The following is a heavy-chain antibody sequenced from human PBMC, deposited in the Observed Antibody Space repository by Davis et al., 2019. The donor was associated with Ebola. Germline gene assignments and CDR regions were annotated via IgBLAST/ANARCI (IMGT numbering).Heavy chain of an antibody. CDR2: ISAYNGNA. V-gene: IGHV1-18*01. D-gene: IGHD4-11*01. CDR3: ASVEVEMTTVLLNY. J-gene: IGHJ4*02. Sequence: ASVKVSCKASGYTFISSDFSWVRQAPGQGLEWMGWISAYNGNANYARKLQDRVTMTTDTSTSTVYMELTNLRSDDTAVYYCASVEVEMTTVLLNYWGQGTLVTVSS. CDR1: GYTFISSD.